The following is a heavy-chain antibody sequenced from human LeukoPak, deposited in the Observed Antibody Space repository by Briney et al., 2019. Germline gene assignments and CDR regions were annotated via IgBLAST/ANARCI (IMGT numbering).Heavy chain of an antibody. Sequence: GGSLRLSCAASGFSFTNAWMNWVRQAPGRGLEWVGRIKSKTDGETTDYAAPVKGRFTISRDDSKNTLYLQMNSLKTEDTAVYYCVTDVRAIAGVGASCWGQGTLVTVSS. J-gene: IGHJ4*02. CDR2: IKSKTDGETT. V-gene: IGHV3-15*01. CDR1: GFSFTNAW. D-gene: IGHD3-10*01. CDR3: VTDVRAIAGVGASC.